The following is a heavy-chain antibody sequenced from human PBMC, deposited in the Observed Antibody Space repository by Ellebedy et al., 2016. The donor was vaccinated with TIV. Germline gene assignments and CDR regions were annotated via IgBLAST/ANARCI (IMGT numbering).Heavy chain of an antibody. Sequence: GESLKISCAASGFTFTNAWMNWVRQAPGQGLEWVGRIKRKADGGTTDYASPVKGRFTISRDDSHNTLYLQMNSLKTEDTAVYYCTTDHDGSGHYYVAFVRWGQGSLVTVSS. D-gene: IGHD3-22*01. CDR1: GFTFTNAW. CDR2: IKRKADGGTT. V-gene: IGHV3-15*01. CDR3: TTDHDGSGHYYVAFVR. J-gene: IGHJ4*02.